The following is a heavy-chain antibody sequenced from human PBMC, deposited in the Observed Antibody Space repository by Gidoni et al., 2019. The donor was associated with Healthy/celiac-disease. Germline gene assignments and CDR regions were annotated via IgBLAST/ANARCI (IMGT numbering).Heavy chain of an antibody. J-gene: IGHJ2*01. D-gene: IGHD2-21*02. Sequence: EVQLVESGGGLVQPGGSLRLSCAASGFPVSTNYMSWVRQAPGKGLEWVSVIYSGGSTYYGDSVKGRFTMSRDNSKNTLYLQMNSLRAEDTAVYYCARDGTYCGGDCYDWYFDLWGRGTLVTVSS. V-gene: IGHV3-66*01. CDR1: GFPVSTNY. CDR3: ARDGTYCGGDCYDWYFDL. CDR2: IYSGGST.